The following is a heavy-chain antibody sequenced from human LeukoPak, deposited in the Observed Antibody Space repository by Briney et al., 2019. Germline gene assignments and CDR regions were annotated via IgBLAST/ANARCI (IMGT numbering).Heavy chain of an antibody. CDR3: ARDGEPRYWGSGYYYGMDV. D-gene: IGHD7-27*01. J-gene: IGHJ6*02. V-gene: IGHV3-23*01. CDR2: ISGSAGST. Sequence: PGGSLRLSCAASGFSFSTYAMNWVRQAPGEGLEWVSSISGSAGSTYYADSVKGRFTISRDNSKNTLSLQMNSLRADDTAVYYCARDGEPRYWGSGYYYGMDVWGQGTTVTVSS. CDR1: GFSFSTYA.